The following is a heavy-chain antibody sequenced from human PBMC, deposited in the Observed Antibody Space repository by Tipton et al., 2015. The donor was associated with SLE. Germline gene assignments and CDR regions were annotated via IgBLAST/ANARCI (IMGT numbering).Heavy chain of an antibody. V-gene: IGHV4-39*02. J-gene: IGHJ2*01. Sequence: TLSLTCTVSGGSIDSSTFYWGWIRQPPGKGLEWIGSIHYSGNTYYNPSLKSRVTISVDTSKKQLSLNLTSVSAADTAVYYCARDWGPGYFDLWGRGTLVTVSS. D-gene: IGHD3-16*01. CDR3: ARDWGPGYFDL. CDR1: GGSIDSSTFY. CDR2: IHYSGNT.